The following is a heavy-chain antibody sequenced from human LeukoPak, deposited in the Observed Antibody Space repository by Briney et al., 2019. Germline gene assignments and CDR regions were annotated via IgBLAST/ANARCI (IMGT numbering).Heavy chain of an antibody. V-gene: IGHV4-34*01. D-gene: IGHD2-2*01. CDR2: INHSGST. CDR3: ARALVRGYNWFDP. CDR1: GGSFSSYY. Sequence: PSETLSLTCAVYGGSFSSYYWSWIRQPPGKGLEWIGEINHSGSTNYNPSLKSRVTISVDTSKNQFSLKPSSVTAADTAVYYCARALVRGYNWFDPWGQGTLVTVSS. J-gene: IGHJ5*02.